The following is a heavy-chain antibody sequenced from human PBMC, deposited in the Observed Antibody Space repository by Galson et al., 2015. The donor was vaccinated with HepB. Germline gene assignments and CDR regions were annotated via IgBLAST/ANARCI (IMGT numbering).Heavy chain of an antibody. CDR3: ASFRGDYDAFDI. CDR1: GYTFTSDY. D-gene: IGHD3-10*01. Sequence: SVKVSCKASGYTFTSDYMHWVRQAPGQGLEWMGIINPSGGSTSYAQKFQGRVTMTRDTSTSTVYMELSRLRSEDTAVYYCASFRGDYDAFDIWGQGTMVTVSS. V-gene: IGHV1-46*01. J-gene: IGHJ3*02. CDR2: INPSGGST.